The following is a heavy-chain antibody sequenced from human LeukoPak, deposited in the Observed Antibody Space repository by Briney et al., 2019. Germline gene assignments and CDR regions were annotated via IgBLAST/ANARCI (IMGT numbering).Heavy chain of an antibody. V-gene: IGHV4-59*08. CDR3: ARGRGGVNWFDP. J-gene: IGHJ5*02. CDR1: GGSISSYY. CDR2: IYYSGST. D-gene: IGHD3-16*01. Sequence: SETLSLTCTVSGGSISSYYWSWIRQPPGKGLEWIGYIYYSGSTNYNPSLKSRVTISVDTSKNQFSLKLSSVTAADTAVYYCARGRGGVNWFDPWGQGTPVTVSS.